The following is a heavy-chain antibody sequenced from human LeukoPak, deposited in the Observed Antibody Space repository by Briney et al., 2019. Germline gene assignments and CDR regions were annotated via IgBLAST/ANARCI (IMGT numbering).Heavy chain of an antibody. Sequence: SETLSLTCTVSGASISTSYWYWIRQPPGKGPEWIGYIHYSGDINYNPSLKSRVTISAYTSKDQLSLKLSSVTAADTAVYYCARGSWSSSGWNYYFDDWGQGTLVTVSS. J-gene: IGHJ4*02. D-gene: IGHD6-19*01. CDR1: GASISTSY. V-gene: IGHV4-59*01. CDR3: ARGSWSSSGWNYYFDD. CDR2: IHYSGDI.